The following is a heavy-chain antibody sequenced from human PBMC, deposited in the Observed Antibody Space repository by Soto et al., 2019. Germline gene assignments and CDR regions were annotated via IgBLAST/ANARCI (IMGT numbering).Heavy chain of an antibody. CDR1: GYTFTSYD. D-gene: IGHD4-17*01. CDR2: MNPNSGNT. Sequence: ASVKFSCKASGYTFTSYDINWVRQATGQGLEWMGWMNPNSGNTGYAQKFQGRVTMTRNTSISTAYMELSSLRSEDTAVYYCARRGYGDSTPYYYYGMDVWGQGTTVTVSS. CDR3: ARRGYGDSTPYYYYGMDV. V-gene: IGHV1-8*01. J-gene: IGHJ6*02.